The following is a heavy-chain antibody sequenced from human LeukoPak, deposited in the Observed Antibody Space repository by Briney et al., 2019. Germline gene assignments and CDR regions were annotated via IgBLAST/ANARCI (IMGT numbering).Heavy chain of an antibody. D-gene: IGHD3-22*01. CDR2: ISSSGSTI. Sequence: GGSLRLSCAASGFTFRSYEMNWVRQAPGKGLEWVSYISSSGSTIYYADSVKGRFTISRDNSKNTLYLQMNSLRAEDTAVYYCAKAVGDSSGYYYFFYWGQGTLVTVSS. CDR1: GFTFRSYE. J-gene: IGHJ4*02. V-gene: IGHV3-48*03. CDR3: AKAVGDSSGYYYFFY.